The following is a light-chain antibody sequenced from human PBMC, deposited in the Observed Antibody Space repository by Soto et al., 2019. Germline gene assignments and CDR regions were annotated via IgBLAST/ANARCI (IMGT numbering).Light chain of an antibody. Sequence: IQMTQSPSSLSASVGDRVTINCKASQEIANYLNWYQQKAGRAPKFLIYDASNLETGVPSRFSGSGSGTDFTLTISSLQPEDIATYYCQQYYNLPRTFGGGTKVDSK. CDR2: DAS. V-gene: IGKV1-33*01. CDR3: QQYYNLPRT. CDR1: QEIANY. J-gene: IGKJ4*02.